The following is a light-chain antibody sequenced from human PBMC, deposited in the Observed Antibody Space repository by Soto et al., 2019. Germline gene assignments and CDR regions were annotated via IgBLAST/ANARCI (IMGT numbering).Light chain of an antibody. CDR1: ESVSSNY. J-gene: IGKJ1*01. Sequence: EIVLTQSPGTLSSSPGERATLSCRASESVSSNYLAWYQQRPGQAPRLLIYATSNRARGIPDRYGGSGSGTDFTLTVSRLEPEDFAVYYCQQHGNAPWTFGEGIKA. CDR2: ATS. V-gene: IGKV3-20*01. CDR3: QQHGNAPWT.